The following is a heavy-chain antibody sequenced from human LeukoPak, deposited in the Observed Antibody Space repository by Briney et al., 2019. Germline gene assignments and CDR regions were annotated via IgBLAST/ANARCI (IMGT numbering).Heavy chain of an antibody. D-gene: IGHD6-13*01. CDR1: GFTFSSYA. CDR2: ISSNGGST. Sequence: GGSLRLSCAASGFTFSSYAMHWVRQAPGKGLEYVSAISSNGGSTYYANSVKGRFTISRDNSKNTLYLQMGSLRAEDMAVYYCARDDSWSDAFDIWGQGTMVTVSS. J-gene: IGHJ3*02. CDR3: ARDDSWSDAFDI. V-gene: IGHV3-64*01.